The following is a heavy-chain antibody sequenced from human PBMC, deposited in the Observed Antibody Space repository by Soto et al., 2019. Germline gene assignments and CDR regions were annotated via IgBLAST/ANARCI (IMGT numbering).Heavy chain of an antibody. D-gene: IGHD4-17*01. CDR1: GYTFTSYD. J-gene: IGHJ6*03. V-gene: IGHV1-8*01. Sequence: ASVKVSCKASGYTFTSYDINWVRQATGQGLEWMGWMNPNSGNTGYAQKFQGRVTMTRNTSISTAYMELSSLRSEDTAVYYCARGRDYGEDKASTNYYYYYMDVWGKGTTVTVSS. CDR3: ARGRDYGEDKASTNYYYYYMDV. CDR2: MNPNSGNT.